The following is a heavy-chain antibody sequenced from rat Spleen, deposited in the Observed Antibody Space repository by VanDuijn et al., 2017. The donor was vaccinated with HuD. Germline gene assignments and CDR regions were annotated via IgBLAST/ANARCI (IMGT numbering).Heavy chain of an antibody. CDR2: ISPSGGGT. V-gene: IGHV5-25*01. CDR1: GFTFSNYH. Sequence: EVQLVESDGGLVQPGRSLKLSCAASGFTFSNYHMAWVRQAPTKGLEWVASISPSGGGTYYRDSVKGRFTVSRDNTRSTQFLQMDSLRSEDTATYYCARQDTSGYSNWFTYWGQGTLVTVSS. J-gene: IGHJ3*01. D-gene: IGHD4-3*01. CDR3: ARQDTSGYSNWFTY.